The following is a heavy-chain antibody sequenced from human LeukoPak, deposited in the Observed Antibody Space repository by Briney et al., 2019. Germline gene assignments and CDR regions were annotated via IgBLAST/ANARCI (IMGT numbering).Heavy chain of an antibody. D-gene: IGHD4-17*01. CDR2: ISGSGGST. Sequence: GGSLRLSCAASGFTFSSYGMNWVRQAPGKGLEWVSAISGSGGSTYYADSVKGRFTISRDNSKNTLYLHMNSLRAEDTAVYYCVLYGDYESPDGFDIWGQGTMVTVSS. CDR1: GFTFSSYG. CDR3: VLYGDYESPDGFDI. J-gene: IGHJ3*02. V-gene: IGHV3-23*01.